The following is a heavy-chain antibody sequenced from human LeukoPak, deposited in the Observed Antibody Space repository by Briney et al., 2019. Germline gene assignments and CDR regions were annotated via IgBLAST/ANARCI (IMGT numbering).Heavy chain of an antibody. Sequence: GASVKVSCKASGYTFTSYAMHWVRRAPGQRLEWMGWINAGNGDTKYSQKFQGRVTIARDTSASTAYMELSSLRSEGTAVYYCARDRGGTGDFDYWGQGTLVTVSS. CDR1: GYTFTSYA. CDR2: INAGNGDT. V-gene: IGHV1-3*01. CDR3: ARDRGGTGDFDY. D-gene: IGHD1-1*01. J-gene: IGHJ4*02.